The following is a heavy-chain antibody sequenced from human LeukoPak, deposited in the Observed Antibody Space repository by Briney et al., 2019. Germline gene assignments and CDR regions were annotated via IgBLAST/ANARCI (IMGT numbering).Heavy chain of an antibody. V-gene: IGHV3-23*01. D-gene: IGHD6-19*01. CDR2: ISGSGGST. CDR3: AKSRSGWYAFDI. Sequence: GSLRLSCAASGFTFSSYAMSWVRQAPGKGVEWVSGISGSGGSTYYGDSVKGRFTISRDNSKNTLYLQVSSLKGEDTALYYCAKSRSGWYAFDIWGRGTMVTVPS. J-gene: IGHJ3*02. CDR1: GFTFSSYA.